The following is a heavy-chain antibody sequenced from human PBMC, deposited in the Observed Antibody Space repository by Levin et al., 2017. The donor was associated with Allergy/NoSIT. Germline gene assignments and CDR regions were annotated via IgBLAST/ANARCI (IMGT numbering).Heavy chain of an antibody. CDR2: ISSSSSYT. CDR1: GFTFSDYY. CDR3: ARYPILARTYPFDY. V-gene: IGHV3-11*06. J-gene: IGHJ4*02. D-gene: IGHD1-14*01. Sequence: AGGSLRLSCAASGFTFSDYYMSWIRQAPGKGLEWVSYISSSSSYTNYADSVKGRFTISRDNAKNSLYLQMNSLRAEDTAVYYCARYPILARTYPFDYWGQGTLVTVSS.